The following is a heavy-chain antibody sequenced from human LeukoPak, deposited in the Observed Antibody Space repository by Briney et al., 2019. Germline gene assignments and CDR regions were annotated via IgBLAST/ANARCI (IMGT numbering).Heavy chain of an antibody. CDR2: IYYSGST. V-gene: IGHV4-39*07. D-gene: IGHD1-7*01. Sequence: SETLSLTCTVSGGSISSSSYYWGWIRQPPGKGLEWIGSIYYSGSTYYNPSLKSRVTISVDTSKNQFSLKLSSVTAADTAVYYCARWVNNWNYYAFDIWGQGTMVTVSS. CDR1: GGSISSSSYY. J-gene: IGHJ3*02. CDR3: ARWVNNWNYYAFDI.